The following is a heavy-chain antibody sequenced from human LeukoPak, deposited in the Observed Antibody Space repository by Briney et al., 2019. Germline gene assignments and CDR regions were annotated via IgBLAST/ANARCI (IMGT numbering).Heavy chain of an antibody. V-gene: IGHV3-23*01. CDR3: ARQRAGYYDTSGYYYDY. Sequence: GASLRLSCAASGFPLSSYAMSWLRQAPGKGREWVSSISGSSGSTYYADSVKGRFTISRDNSKNTLYLQMNSLRAEDTAVYYCARQRAGYYDTSGYYYDYWGQGTLVTVSS. J-gene: IGHJ4*02. D-gene: IGHD3-22*01. CDR2: ISGSSGST. CDR1: GFPLSSYA.